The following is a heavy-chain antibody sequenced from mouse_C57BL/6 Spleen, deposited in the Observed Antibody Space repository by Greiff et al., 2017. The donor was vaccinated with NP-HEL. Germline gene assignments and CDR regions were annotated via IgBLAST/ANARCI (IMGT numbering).Heavy chain of an antibody. Sequence: EVQRVESGGGLVKPGGSLKLSCAASGFTFSSYTMSWVRQTPEKRLEWVATISGGGGNTYYPDSVKGRFTISRDNAKNTLYLQMSSLRSEDTALYYCARQDYYGSSYYFDYWGQGTTLTVSS. V-gene: IGHV5-9*01. CDR1: GFTFSSYT. CDR2: ISGGGGNT. CDR3: ARQDYYGSSYYFDY. D-gene: IGHD1-1*01. J-gene: IGHJ2*01.